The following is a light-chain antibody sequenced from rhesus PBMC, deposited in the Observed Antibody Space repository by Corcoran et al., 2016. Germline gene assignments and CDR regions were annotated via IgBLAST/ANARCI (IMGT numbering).Light chain of an antibody. V-gene: IGKV2S20*01. CDR1: QSLLDSEDGNTY. J-gene: IGKJ4*01. CDR3: MQATEYTLT. Sequence: DIVMTQTPLSLPVTPGEPASISCRPSQSLLDSEDGNTYLEWYLQKPGQFSQPLIYEVSKRASGVPDMFRGSGSDTQFTLKISRVEAEDVGVYYCMQATEYTLTFGGGTKVEIE. CDR2: EVS.